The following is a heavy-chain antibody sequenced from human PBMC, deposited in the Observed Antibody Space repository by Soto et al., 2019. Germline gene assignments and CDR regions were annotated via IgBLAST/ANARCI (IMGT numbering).Heavy chain of an antibody. CDR2: ISWNSGSI. Sequence: EVQLVESGGGLVQPGRSLRLSCAASGFTFDDYAMHWVRQAPRKGLEWVSGISWNSGSIGYADSVKGRFTISRDNAKNSLYLQMNSLRAEDTALYYCAKGPHMVRGYYYGMDVWGQGTTVTVSS. CDR1: GFTFDDYA. J-gene: IGHJ6*02. CDR3: AKGPHMVRGYYYGMDV. V-gene: IGHV3-9*01. D-gene: IGHD3-10*01.